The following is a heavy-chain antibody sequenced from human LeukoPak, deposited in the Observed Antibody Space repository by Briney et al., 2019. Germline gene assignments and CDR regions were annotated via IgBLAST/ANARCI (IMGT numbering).Heavy chain of an antibody. V-gene: IGHV1-69*13. Sequence: GASVKVSCKASGGTFSSYAISWVRQSPGQGLEWMGGIIPIFGTANYAQKFQGRVTITADESTSTAYMELSSLRSEDTAVYYCARMIKSDYGGTDYWGQGTLVTVSS. CDR2: IIPIFGTA. CDR3: ARMIKSDYGGTDY. CDR1: GGTFSSYA. J-gene: IGHJ4*02. D-gene: IGHD4-23*01.